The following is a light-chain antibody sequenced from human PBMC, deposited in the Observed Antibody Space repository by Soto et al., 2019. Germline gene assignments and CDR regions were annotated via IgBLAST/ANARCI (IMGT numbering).Light chain of an antibody. CDR2: QAS. J-gene: IGKJ2*01. CDR3: LQYNSYS. V-gene: IGKV1-5*03. CDR1: QSIGRW. Sequence: DIQMTQSPSTLSASVGDRVTITCRASQSIGRWLAWYQQKPGKAPTLLISQASTLQGGVPSRFSGRGSGTEFTLAIDSLQLEDFATYYCLQYNSYSFGQGTKVEIK.